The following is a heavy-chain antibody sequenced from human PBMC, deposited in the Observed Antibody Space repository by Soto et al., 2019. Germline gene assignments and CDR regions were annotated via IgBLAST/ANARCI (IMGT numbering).Heavy chain of an antibody. CDR2: INPGNGDT. CDR1: GYSFTKYG. Sequence: ASVKVSCKTSGYSFTKYGLHWVRQAPGQRLEWMGWINPGNGDTKYSQKFQGRVTITRYTSATTAYMELSSLRSEDSAVFYCARTDCSSTSCYNYYYYGMDVWGQGTTVTVSS. V-gene: IGHV1-3*01. CDR3: ARTDCSSTSCYNYYYYGMDV. D-gene: IGHD2-2*01. J-gene: IGHJ6*02.